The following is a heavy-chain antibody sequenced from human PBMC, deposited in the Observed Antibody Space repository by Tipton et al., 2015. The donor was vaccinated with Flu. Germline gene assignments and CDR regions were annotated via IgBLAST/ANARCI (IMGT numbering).Heavy chain of an antibody. CDR2: IYYSGST. CDR3: ARDRWREDRGYMDV. CDR1: GGSISSYY. V-gene: IGHV4-59*12. J-gene: IGHJ6*03. Sequence: GLVKPSETLSLTCTVSGGSISSYYWSWIRQPPGKGLEWIGYIYYSGSTNYNPSLKSRVTISVDTSKNQFSLQLNSVTPEDTAVYYCARDRWREDRGYMDVWGKGTTVTVSS. D-gene: IGHD2-15*01.